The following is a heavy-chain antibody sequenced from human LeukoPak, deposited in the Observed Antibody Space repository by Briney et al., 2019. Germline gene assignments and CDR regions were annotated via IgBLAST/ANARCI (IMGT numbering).Heavy chain of an antibody. D-gene: IGHD6-19*01. Sequence: SETLSLTCSVSGGSISGYYWSWIRQPPGKGLEWIGYIYNTGSTNYNPSLKSRVTISVDTSKKQFSLRLNSVIAADTAVYYCARLGQSGAVAAWGQGTLVTVSS. J-gene: IGHJ5*02. V-gene: IGHV4-59*01. CDR2: IYNTGST. CDR3: ARLGQSGAVAA. CDR1: GGSISGYY.